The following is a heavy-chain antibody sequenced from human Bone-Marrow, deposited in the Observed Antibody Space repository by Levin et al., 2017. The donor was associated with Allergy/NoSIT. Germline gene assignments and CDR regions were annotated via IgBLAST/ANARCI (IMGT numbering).Heavy chain of an antibody. J-gene: IGHJ6*02. CDR1: GDTLTELS. CDR2: FDPEDGEA. D-gene: IGHD1-26*01. V-gene: IGHV1-24*01. CDR3: ATRKGTTTDYTLVYLYSMNV. Sequence: GESLKISCKVSGDTLTELSIHWVRQTPGKGLEWMGTFDPEDGEAIYAQNFQGRITMTEDTLTDTAYMELNSLTSEDTAVYYCATRKGTTTDYTLVYLYSMNVWGQGTTVIVSS.